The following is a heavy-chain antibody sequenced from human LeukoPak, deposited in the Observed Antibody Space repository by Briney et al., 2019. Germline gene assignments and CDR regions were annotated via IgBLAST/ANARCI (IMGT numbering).Heavy chain of an antibody. D-gene: IGHD5-24*01. V-gene: IGHV5-51*01. CDR2: IYAGNSDA. CDR1: GYPFTTSW. CDR3: AIINHPDGRVY. Sequence: GESLRISCQGFGYPFTTSWIGWVRQLPGKGLEWTAIIYAGNSDAKYSPSFQGQVSISTDRSISTAYLHWSSLKASDTAIYYSAIINHPDGRVYWGQGTLVTVSS. J-gene: IGHJ4*02.